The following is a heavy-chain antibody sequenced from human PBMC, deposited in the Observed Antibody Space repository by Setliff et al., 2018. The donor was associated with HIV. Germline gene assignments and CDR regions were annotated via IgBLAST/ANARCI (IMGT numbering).Heavy chain of an antibody. CDR2: IIRDSSYI. V-gene: IGHV3-21*01. J-gene: IGHJ4*02. D-gene: IGHD1-26*01. Sequence: AGGSLRLSCAASGFTFSSYRMNWVRQAPGKGLEWVSSIIRDSSYIFYTDSVKGRFTISRDNSKNTLYLQMNSLRAEDTAVYYCARGSGSYHFDYWGQGTLVTVSS. CDR3: ARGSGSYHFDY. CDR1: GFTFSSYR.